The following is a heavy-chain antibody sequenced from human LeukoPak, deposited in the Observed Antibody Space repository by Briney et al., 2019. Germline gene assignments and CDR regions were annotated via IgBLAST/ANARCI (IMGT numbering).Heavy chain of an antibody. CDR1: GDSISSGSDY. Sequence: SQTLSLTCTVSGDSISSGSDYWSWIRQPAGKGLEWIGRIYTSGSTNYNPSLKSRVTISVDTSKNQFSLKLSSVTAADTAVYYCARDLVTKEGDWFDPWGQGTLVTVSS. J-gene: IGHJ5*02. CDR3: ARDLVTKEGDWFDP. V-gene: IGHV4-61*02. CDR2: IYTSGST.